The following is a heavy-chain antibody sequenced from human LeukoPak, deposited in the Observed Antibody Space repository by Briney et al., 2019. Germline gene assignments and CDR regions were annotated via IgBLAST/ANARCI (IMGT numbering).Heavy chain of an antibody. CDR1: GYTFTGYY. V-gene: IGHV1-2*02. D-gene: IGHD5-12*01. Sequence: ASVNVSCKASGYTFTGYYMHWVRQAPGQGLAWMGWINPNSGGTNYAQKFQGRVTMTRDTYISTAYMELSRLRSDDTAVYYCARDRYSGYDNVDYWGQGTMVTVSS. CDR3: ARDRYSGYDNVDY. J-gene: IGHJ4*02. CDR2: INPNSGGT.